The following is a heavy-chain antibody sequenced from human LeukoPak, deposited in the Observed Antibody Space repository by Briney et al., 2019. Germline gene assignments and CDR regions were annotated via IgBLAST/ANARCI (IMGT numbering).Heavy chain of an antibody. Sequence: HTGGSLRLSCAASGFTISTYAMTWVRQAPGKGLEWVSSISANGGSTFCADSVKGRFANSRDPSKNTLYLQMDSLRVDDTAVYYCAKGPSDRAIDYWGQGTLVTVSS. V-gene: IGHV3-23*01. CDR2: ISANGGST. CDR3: AKGPSDRAIDY. J-gene: IGHJ4*02. CDR1: GFTISTYA. D-gene: IGHD1-26*01.